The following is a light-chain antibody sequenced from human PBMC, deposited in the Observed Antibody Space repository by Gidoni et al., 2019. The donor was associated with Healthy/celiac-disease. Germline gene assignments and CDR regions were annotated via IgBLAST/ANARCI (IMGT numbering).Light chain of an antibody. Sequence: RVTITCRASQSISSYLNWYQQKPGKAPKLLIYAASSLQSGVPSRFSGSGSGTDFTLTISSLQPEDFATYYCQQSYSTPSTFGQGTKLEIK. CDR2: AAS. CDR3: QQSYSTPST. J-gene: IGKJ2*01. CDR1: QSISSY. V-gene: IGKV1-39*01.